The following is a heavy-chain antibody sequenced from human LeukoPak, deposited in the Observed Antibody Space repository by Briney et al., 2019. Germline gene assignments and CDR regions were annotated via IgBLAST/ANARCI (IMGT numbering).Heavy chain of an antibody. CDR2: IYTSGST. CDR1: GGSVSSAY. J-gene: IGHJ6*03. CDR3: ARGGYSYVALYMDV. D-gene: IGHD5-18*01. Sequence: SETLSLTCAVSGGSVSSAYWTWIRQPAGKGLEWIGRIYTSGSTNYNPSLKSRVTISVDTSKNQSSLKLTSVTAADTAVYYCARGGYSYVALYMDVWGKGTTVTVSS. V-gene: IGHV4-4*07.